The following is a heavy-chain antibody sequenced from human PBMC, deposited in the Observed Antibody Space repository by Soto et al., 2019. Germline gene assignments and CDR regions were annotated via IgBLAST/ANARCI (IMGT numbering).Heavy chain of an antibody. CDR3: AKDRTITMIVVPHAFDI. D-gene: IGHD3-22*01. J-gene: IGHJ3*02. Sequence: GGSLRLSCSASGFTSSSYAMSWVRQAQEKGLEWVSGISGSGGSTYYADSVKGQFTISRDNSKNTLYLQMNSLRAEDTAVYYCAKDRTITMIVVPHAFDIWGRGTMVTVSS. CDR1: GFTSSSYA. V-gene: IGHV3-23*01. CDR2: ISGSGGST.